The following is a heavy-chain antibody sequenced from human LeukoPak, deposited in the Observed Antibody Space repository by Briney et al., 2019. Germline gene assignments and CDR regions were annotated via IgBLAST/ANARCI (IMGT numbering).Heavy chain of an antibody. Sequence: PSETLSLTCAVYGGSFSGYYWSWIRQPPGKGLEWIGEINHSGSINYNPSLKSRVTISVDTSKNQFSLKLSSVTAADTAVYYCARGATALYWGQGTLVTVSS. D-gene: IGHD5-12*01. CDR2: INHSGSI. CDR3: ARGATALY. J-gene: IGHJ4*02. CDR1: GGSFSGYY. V-gene: IGHV4-34*01.